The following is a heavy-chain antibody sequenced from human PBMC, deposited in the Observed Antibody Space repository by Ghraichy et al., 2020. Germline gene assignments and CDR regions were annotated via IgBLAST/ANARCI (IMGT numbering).Heavy chain of an antibody. CDR1: GGSISSYY. J-gene: IGHJ5*01. Sequence: SETLSLTCTVSGGSISSYYWSWIRQPPGKSLQWIGYITNTGSDNISPSLKSRVAMSIDTSKNQFSLSLKSVTAADTAVYFCVATSPDSSGWFGGWFHSWGKGAPVIVCS. CDR3: VATSPDSSGWFGGWFHS. D-gene: IGHD3-10*01. CDR2: ITNTGSD. V-gene: IGHV4-59*01.